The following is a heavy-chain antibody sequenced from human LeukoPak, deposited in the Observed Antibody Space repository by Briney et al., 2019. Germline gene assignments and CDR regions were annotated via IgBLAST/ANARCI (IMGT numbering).Heavy chain of an antibody. D-gene: IGHD3-10*01. J-gene: IGHJ1*01. Sequence: PSETLSLTCTVSGGSISSGSYYWSWIRQPAGKGLEWIVRIYTSGSTNYNPSLKSRVTISVDTSKNQFSLKLSSVTAADTAVYYCARVGMVRGAPIQHWGQGTLVTVSS. V-gene: IGHV4-61*02. CDR1: GGSISSGSYY. CDR3: ARVGMVRGAPIQH. CDR2: IYTSGST.